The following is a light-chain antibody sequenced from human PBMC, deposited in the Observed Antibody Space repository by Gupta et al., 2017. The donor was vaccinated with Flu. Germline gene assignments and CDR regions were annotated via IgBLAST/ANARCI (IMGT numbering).Light chain of an antibody. Sequence: RVTISCSGSSSNGGGHYVYWYQQLPRTATRLLIYSNNQRPSGVPDRFSGSKSGTSASLAISGLRSEEEADYYWAAWDDSLPGSVFGGGTKLTVL. CDR3: AAWDDSLPGSV. CDR1: SSNGGGHY. CDR2: SNN. V-gene: IGLV1-47*01. J-gene: IGLJ3*02.